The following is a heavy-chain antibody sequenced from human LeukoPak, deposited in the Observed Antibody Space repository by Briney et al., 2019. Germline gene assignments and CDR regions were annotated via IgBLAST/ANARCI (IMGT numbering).Heavy chain of an antibody. V-gene: IGHV3-21*04. CDR1: GFTFSSYS. J-gene: IGHJ4*02. D-gene: IGHD2-15*01. CDR2: ISSSSSYI. CDR3: AKVRQGWTYYFDY. Sequence: GGSLRLSCAASGFTFSSYSMNWVRQAPGKGLEWVSSISSSSSYIYYADSVKGRFTISRDNAKNSLYLQMNSLRAEDTAVYYCAKVRQGWTYYFDYWGQGTLVTVSS.